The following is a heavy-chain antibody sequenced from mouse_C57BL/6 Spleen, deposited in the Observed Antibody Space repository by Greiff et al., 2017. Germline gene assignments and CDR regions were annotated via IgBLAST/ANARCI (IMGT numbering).Heavy chain of an antibody. CDR3: ARRGTTVVARCAMDY. Sequence: VQLQQSGAELVRPGTSVKVSCKASGYAFTNYLIEWVKQRPGQGLEWIGVINPGSGGTNYNEKFKGKATLTADKSSSTAYMQLSSLTSEDSAVYFCARRGTTVVARCAMDYWGQGTSVTVSS. CDR2: INPGSGGT. CDR1: GYAFTNYL. D-gene: IGHD1-1*01. J-gene: IGHJ4*01. V-gene: IGHV1-54*01.